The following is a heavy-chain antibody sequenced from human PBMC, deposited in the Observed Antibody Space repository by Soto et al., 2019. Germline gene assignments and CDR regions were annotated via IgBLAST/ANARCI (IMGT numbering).Heavy chain of an antibody. CDR1: GYTFTSYY. CDR2: INPSGGST. D-gene: IGHD3-22*01. V-gene: IGHV1-46*03. J-gene: IGHJ4*02. CDR3: ARDYDSSGYPRYYFDY. Sequence: ASVKVSCKASGYTFTSYYMHWVRQAPGQGLEWMGIINPSGGSTSYAQKFQGRVTVTRDTSTSTVYMELSSLRSEDTAVYYCARDYDSSGYPRYYFDYWGQGTLVTAPQ.